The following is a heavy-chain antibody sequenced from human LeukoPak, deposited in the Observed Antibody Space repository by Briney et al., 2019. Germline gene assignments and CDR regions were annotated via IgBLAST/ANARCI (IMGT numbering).Heavy chain of an antibody. CDR2: ISHDGSNK. CDR1: GFTFSSYA. V-gene: IGHV3-30*04. CDR3: ARDSVVVAAMGAFDI. Sequence: PGRSLRLSCAASGFTFSSYAIHWVRQAPGKGLEWVAFISHDGSNKYYADSVKGRFTISRDNSKNTLYLQMNSLRAEDTAVYYCARDSVVVAAMGAFDIWGQGTMVTVSS. J-gene: IGHJ3*02. D-gene: IGHD2-15*01.